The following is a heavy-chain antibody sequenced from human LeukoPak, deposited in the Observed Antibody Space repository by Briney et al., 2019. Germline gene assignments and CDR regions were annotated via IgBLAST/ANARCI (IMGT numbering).Heavy chain of an antibody. CDR3: ARGQLAGDQ. CDR1: GFTFNTYW. J-gene: IGHJ4*02. D-gene: IGHD2-15*01. Sequence: GGSLRLSCATSGFTFNTYWMSWVRQTPGRVLEWVAKIKPDGSEASYVDSVKGRFTISRDNAKNSVYLQMNSLRVEDTAVYYCARGQLAGDQWGQGALVTVSS. V-gene: IGHV3-7*01. CDR2: IKPDGSEA.